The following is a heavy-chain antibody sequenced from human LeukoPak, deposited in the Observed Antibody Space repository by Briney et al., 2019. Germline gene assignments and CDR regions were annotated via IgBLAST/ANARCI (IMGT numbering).Heavy chain of an antibody. J-gene: IGHJ4*02. CDR1: VYSFTNYW. CDR2: TYPGDSDT. Sequence: GESLKISCKGSVYSFTNYWIGWVRQLPGKGLEWMGITYPGDSDTRYSPSFQGQVTISADKSISTAYLQWSSLKASDTAMYYCARRAAAWELLDYWGQGTLVTVSS. CDR3: ARRAAAWELLDY. V-gene: IGHV5-51*01. D-gene: IGHD1-26*01.